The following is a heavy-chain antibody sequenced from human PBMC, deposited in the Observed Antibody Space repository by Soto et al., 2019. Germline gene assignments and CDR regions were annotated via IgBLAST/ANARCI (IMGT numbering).Heavy chain of an antibody. CDR1: GFTFSSYA. CDR3: AKRTVGGYFDL. Sequence: EVQLLESGGGLVQPGGSLRLSCAASGFTFSSYAISSVPQPPGKGLERVSVISGTGGSTYSADSVKGRVTISRDNSRNRLYLQMNMVTAEATGGYYCAKRTVGGYFDLWGRGTLVTFSS. D-gene: IGHD1-26*01. CDR2: ISGTGGST. V-gene: IGHV3-23*01. J-gene: IGHJ2*01.